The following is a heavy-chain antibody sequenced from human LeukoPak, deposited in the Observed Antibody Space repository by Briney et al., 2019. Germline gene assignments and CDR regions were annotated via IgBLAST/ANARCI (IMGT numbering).Heavy chain of an antibody. J-gene: IGHJ6*03. CDR2: IYYSGST. CDR1: GGSISSSSYY. D-gene: IGHD6-6*01. Sequence: SETLSLTCTVSGGSISSSSYYWGWIRQPPGKGLEWIGSIYYSGSTYYNPSLKSRVTISVDTSKNQFSLKLSSVTAADTAVYYCARGLGRWGIVARPPPVSYYYYYMDVWGKGTTVTVSS. CDR3: ARGLGRWGIVARPPPVSYYYYYMDV. V-gene: IGHV4-39*07.